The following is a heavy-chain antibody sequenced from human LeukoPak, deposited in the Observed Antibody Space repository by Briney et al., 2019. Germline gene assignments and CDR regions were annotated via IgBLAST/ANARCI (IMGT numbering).Heavy chain of an antibody. CDR2: IWYDGSKK. D-gene: IGHD3-22*01. V-gene: IGHV3-33*01. CDR3: ARVYDSSAHYYFDY. CDR1: GFTFGTYG. J-gene: IGHJ4*02. Sequence: GGSLRLSCAASGFTFGTYGMHWVRQAPGKGLEWVAVIWYDGSKKYYADTVKGRFTISRDNSENTLYLQVNSLRAEDTAVYYCARVYDSSAHYYFDYWGQGTLVTVSS.